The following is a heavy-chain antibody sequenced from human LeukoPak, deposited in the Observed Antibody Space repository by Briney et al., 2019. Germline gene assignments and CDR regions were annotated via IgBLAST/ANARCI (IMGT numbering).Heavy chain of an antibody. CDR2: IIPILGIA. J-gene: IGHJ6*02. Sequence: SVKVSCKASGGTFSSYAISWVRQAPGQGLEWMGRIIPILGIANYAQKFQGRVTITADKSTSTAYMELSSLRSEDTAVYYCASLGTRPPNYYYGMDVWGQGTTVTVSS. D-gene: IGHD3-16*01. CDR1: GGTFSSYA. V-gene: IGHV1-69*04. CDR3: ASLGTRPPNYYYGMDV.